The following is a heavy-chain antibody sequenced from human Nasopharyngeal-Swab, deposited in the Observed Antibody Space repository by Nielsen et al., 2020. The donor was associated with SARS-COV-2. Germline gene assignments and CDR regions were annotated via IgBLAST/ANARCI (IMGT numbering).Heavy chain of an antibody. CDR2: ISYDGSNK. D-gene: IGHD3-10*01. V-gene: IGHV3-30*18. CDR3: AKDSDYYGSGSPCY. CDR1: GFTFSSYG. J-gene: IGHJ4*02. Sequence: GGSLRRSCAASGFTFSSYGMHWVRQAPGKGLEWVAVISYDGSNKYYADSVKGRFTISRDNSKNTLYLQMNSLRAEDTAVYYCAKDSDYYGSGSPCYWGQGTLVTVSS.